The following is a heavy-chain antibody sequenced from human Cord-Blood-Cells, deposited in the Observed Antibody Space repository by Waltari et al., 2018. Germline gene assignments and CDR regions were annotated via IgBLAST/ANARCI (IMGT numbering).Heavy chain of an antibody. CDR1: GGSISSSSSY. CDR3: ARHNGESGYDDY. Sequence: QLQLQESGPGLVKPSETLSLTCTVSGGSISSSSSYWGWIRQPPGKGLEWIVSIYYSGSTYYNPSLKSRVTISVDTSKNQFSLKLSSVTAADTAVYYCARHNGESGYDDYWGQGTLVTVSS. J-gene: IGHJ4*02. CDR2: IYYSGST. V-gene: IGHV4-39*01. D-gene: IGHD5-12*01.